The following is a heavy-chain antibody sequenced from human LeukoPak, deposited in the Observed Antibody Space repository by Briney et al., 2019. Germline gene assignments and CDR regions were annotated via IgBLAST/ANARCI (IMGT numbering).Heavy chain of an antibody. J-gene: IGHJ6*02. V-gene: IGHV1-8*01. CDR2: INPNAGNR. D-gene: IGHD2-15*01. CDR3: ARLGSGDTYYYYGMDV. Sequence: ASVNVSCKASGYTFTTYDIYWVRQAAGQGLECMGWINPNAGNRGSPQKFQGRVSLTRNTSISTAYMELSSLRSEDTAVYYCARLGSGDTYYYYGMDVWGQGTTVTVSS. CDR1: GYTFTTYD.